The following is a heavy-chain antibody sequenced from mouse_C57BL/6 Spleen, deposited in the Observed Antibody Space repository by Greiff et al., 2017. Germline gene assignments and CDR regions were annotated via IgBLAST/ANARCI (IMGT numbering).Heavy chain of an antibody. CDR3: AENGSGAY. CDR1: GYTFTDYN. J-gene: IGHJ3*01. D-gene: IGHD1-1*01. CDR2: INPNNGGT. V-gene: IGHV1-22*01. Sequence: VHVKQSGPELVKPGASVKMSCKASGYTFTDYNMHWVKQSHGKSLEWIGYINPNNGGTSYNQKFKGKATLTVNKSSSTAYMELRSLTSEDSAVYYCAENGSGAYWGQGTLVTVSA.